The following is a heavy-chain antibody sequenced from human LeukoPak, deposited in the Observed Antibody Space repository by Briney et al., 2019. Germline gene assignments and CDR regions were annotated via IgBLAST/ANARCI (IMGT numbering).Heavy chain of an antibody. Sequence: ASVKVSCKASGYTFTSYGISWVRQAPGQGLEWVGWISAYNGNTNYAQKLQGRVTMTTDTSTSTAYMELRSLRSDDTAVYYCARDPEYCSSTSCYPWFDPWGQGTLVTVSS. J-gene: IGHJ5*02. D-gene: IGHD2-2*01. V-gene: IGHV1-18*01. CDR1: GYTFTSYG. CDR2: ISAYNGNT. CDR3: ARDPEYCSSTSCYPWFDP.